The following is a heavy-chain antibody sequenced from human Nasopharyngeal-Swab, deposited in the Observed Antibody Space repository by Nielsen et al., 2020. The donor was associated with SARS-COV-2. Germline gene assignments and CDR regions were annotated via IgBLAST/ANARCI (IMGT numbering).Heavy chain of an antibody. V-gene: IGHV3-11*01. J-gene: IGHJ4*02. Sequence: GGSLRLSCVASGFIFSDYYMSWVRQAPGKGLEWISFISSRTNAIYQTDSLKGRFTISRDNAKNSLFLQMTSLRVEDTAVYYCARVGRLGSYHLDNWGQGTRVTVSS. CDR1: GFIFSDYY. CDR3: ARVGRLGSYHLDN. CDR2: ISSRTNAI. D-gene: IGHD3-10*01.